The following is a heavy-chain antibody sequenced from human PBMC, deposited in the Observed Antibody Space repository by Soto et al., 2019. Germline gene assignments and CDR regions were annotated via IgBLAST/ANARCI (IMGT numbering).Heavy chain of an antibody. CDR3: ARDAGEPRAGTNRAYYYYYGMDV. CDR1: GFTFSSYS. J-gene: IGHJ6*02. D-gene: IGHD6-19*01. CDR2: ISSSSSYI. Sequence: GGSLRLSCAASGFTFSSYSMNWVRQAPGKGLEWVSSISSSSSYIYYADSVKGRFTISRDNAKNSLYLQMNSLRAEDTAVYYCARDAGEPRAGTNRAYYYYYGMDVWSQGTTVTVSS. V-gene: IGHV3-21*01.